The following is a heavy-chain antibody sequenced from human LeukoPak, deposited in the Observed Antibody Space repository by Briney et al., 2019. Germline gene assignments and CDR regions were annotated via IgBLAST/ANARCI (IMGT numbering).Heavy chain of an antibody. J-gene: IGHJ5*02. CDR3: ARDSGRFVVVVPAAGEGFGP. V-gene: IGHV3-74*01. CDR1: GFTFSSYW. Sequence: GGSLRLSCAASGFTFSSYWMHWVRQAPGKGLVWVSRINSDGSSTSYADSVKGRFTISRDNAKNTLYLQMNSLRAEDTAVYYCARDSGRFVVVVPAAGEGFGPWGQGTLVTVSS. CDR2: INSDGSST. D-gene: IGHD2-2*01.